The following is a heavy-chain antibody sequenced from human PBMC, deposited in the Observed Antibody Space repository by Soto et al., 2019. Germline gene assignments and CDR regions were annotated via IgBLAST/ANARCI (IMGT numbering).Heavy chain of an antibody. V-gene: IGHV3-30-3*01. D-gene: IGHD4-17*01. J-gene: IGHJ6*02. CDR2: ISYAGSKI. CDR3: ARGTTPPRTDYLYYGMDV. CDR1: GFTFSSYG. Sequence: QVRLVESGGGVVQPGRSLRLSCATSGFTFSSYGLHWVRQAPGKGLEWVAMISYAGSKIYYADSVKGRFTISRDNSKNTLYLQMNSLSTEDTAVYYCARGTTPPRTDYLYYGMDVWGQGTTVTVSS.